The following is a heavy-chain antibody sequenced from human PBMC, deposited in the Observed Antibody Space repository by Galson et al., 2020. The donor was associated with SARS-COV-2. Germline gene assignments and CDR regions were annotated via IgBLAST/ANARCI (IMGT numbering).Heavy chain of an antibody. CDR3: ARSVANRFDY. V-gene: IGHV4-34*01. Sequence: SQTLSLTCAVYGGSFSDYFWSWIRQSPGTGLEWIGEINRSGVIKDNPSLKSRVTISVDTSKTQFALRLSSVTAADTAVYYCARSVANRFDYGGQGTLVTVAS. CDR2: INRSGVI. D-gene: IGHD2-21*01. CDR1: GGSFSDYF. J-gene: IGHJ4*02.